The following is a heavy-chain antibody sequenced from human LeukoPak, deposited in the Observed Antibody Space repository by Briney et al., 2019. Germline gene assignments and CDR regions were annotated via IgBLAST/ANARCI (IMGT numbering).Heavy chain of an antibody. V-gene: IGHV4-59*01. D-gene: IGHD2-15*01. CDR3: ARAKPVAATPWWFDP. J-gene: IGHJ5*02. Sequence: PSETLSLTCTVSGGSISSYYWSWLRQPPGKGLEWIGYIYYSGSTNYNPSLKSRVTISVDTSKNQFSLKLSSVTAADTAVYYCARAKPVAATPWWFDPWGQGTLVTVSS. CDR1: GGSISSYY. CDR2: IYYSGST.